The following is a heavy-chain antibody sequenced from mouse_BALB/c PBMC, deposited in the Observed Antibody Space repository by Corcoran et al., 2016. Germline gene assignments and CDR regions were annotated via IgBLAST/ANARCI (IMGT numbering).Heavy chain of an antibody. V-gene: IGHV1-26*01. CDR2: INPNNGGT. D-gene: IGHD2-3*01. J-gene: IGHJ2*01. CDR1: GYTFTDYY. CDR3: ARDYEYYFDY. Sequence: EVQLQQSGPELVKPGASVKMSCKASGYTFTDYYMKWVKQSPGKSLEWIGDINPNNGGTSYNQKFKGKATLTVDKSSSTAYMQLNSLTSEDSAVYYCARDYEYYFDYWGQGTTLTVSS.